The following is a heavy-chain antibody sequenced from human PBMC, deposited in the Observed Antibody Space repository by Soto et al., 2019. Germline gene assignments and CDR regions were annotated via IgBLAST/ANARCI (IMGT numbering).Heavy chain of an antibody. CDR1: GGSFSGYY. D-gene: IGHD2-2*01. Sequence: SETLSLTCAVYGGSFSGYYWSWIRQPPGKGLEWIGEINHSGSTNYNPSLKSRVTISVDTSKNQFSLKLSSVTAADTAVYYCARGGGSCSSTSCGPYNWFDPWGQGTLVTVYS. CDR2: INHSGST. CDR3: ARGGGSCSSTSCGPYNWFDP. V-gene: IGHV4-34*01. J-gene: IGHJ5*02.